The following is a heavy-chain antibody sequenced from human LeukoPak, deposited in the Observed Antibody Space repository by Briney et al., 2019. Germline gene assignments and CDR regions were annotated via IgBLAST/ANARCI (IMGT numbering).Heavy chain of an antibody. CDR1: GFTFSSYA. V-gene: IGHV3-66*01. CDR3: ARSSTYLYYYDSSGCYLDY. D-gene: IGHD3-22*01. Sequence: GGSLRLSCAASGFTFSSYAMSWVRQAPGKGLEWVSVIYSGGSTYYADSVKGRFTISRDNSKNTLYLQMNSLRAEDTAVYYCARSSTYLYYYDSSGCYLDYWGQGTLVTVSS. CDR2: IYSGGST. J-gene: IGHJ4*02.